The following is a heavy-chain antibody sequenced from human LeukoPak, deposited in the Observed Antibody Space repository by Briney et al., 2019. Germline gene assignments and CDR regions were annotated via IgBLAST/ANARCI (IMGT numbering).Heavy chain of an antibody. CDR1: GGSFSGYY. V-gene: IGHV4-34*01. J-gene: IGHJ4*02. Sequence: PSETLSLTCAVYGGSFSGYYWSWIRQPPGKGLEWIGEINHSGSTNYNPSLKSRVTISVDTSKNRFSLKLSSVTAADTAVYYCARGRGYYYDSSGSWRFDYWGQGTLVTVSS. D-gene: IGHD3-22*01. CDR2: INHSGST. CDR3: ARGRGYYYDSSGSWRFDY.